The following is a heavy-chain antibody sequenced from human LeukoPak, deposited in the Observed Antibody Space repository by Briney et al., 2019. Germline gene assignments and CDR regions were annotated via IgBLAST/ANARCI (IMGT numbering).Heavy chain of an antibody. CDR1: GFTFSSYA. J-gene: IGHJ4*02. CDR2: ISYDGSNK. CDR3: AKDLDY. Sequence: GGSLRLSCAASGFTFSSYAMHWVRQAPGKGLEWVAVISYDGSNKYYADSVKGRFTISRDNSKNTLYLQMNSLRAEDTAVYYCAKDLDYWGQGTLVTVSS. V-gene: IGHV3-30*04.